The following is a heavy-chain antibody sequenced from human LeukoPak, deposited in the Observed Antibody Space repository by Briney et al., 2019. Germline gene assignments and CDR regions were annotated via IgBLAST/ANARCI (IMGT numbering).Heavy chain of an antibody. D-gene: IGHD2-2*01. CDR2: IYTSGST. Sequence: SETLSLTCTVSGGSISSGSYYWSWIRQPAGKGLEWIGRIYTSGSTNYNPSLKSRVTISVDTSKNQFSLKLSSVTAADTAVYYCAGIVVVPASANWFDPWGQGTLVTVSS. J-gene: IGHJ5*02. CDR3: AGIVVVPASANWFDP. V-gene: IGHV4-61*02. CDR1: GGSISSGSYY.